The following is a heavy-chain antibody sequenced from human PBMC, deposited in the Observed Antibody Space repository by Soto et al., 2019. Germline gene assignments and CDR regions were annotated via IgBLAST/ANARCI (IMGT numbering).Heavy chain of an antibody. V-gene: IGHV4-38-2*01. D-gene: IGHD2-8*01. J-gene: IGHJ4*02. CDR2: IYHSGST. CDR1: GYSISSGHY. Sequence: SETLSLTCAVSGYSISSGHYWGWIRQPPGKGLEWIGSIYHSGSTYYNPSLKSRVTMSVDTSKNQFSLKLSSVTAADTAVYYCERIQVYATPKLDYWGQGTLVTVSS. CDR3: ERIQVYATPKLDY.